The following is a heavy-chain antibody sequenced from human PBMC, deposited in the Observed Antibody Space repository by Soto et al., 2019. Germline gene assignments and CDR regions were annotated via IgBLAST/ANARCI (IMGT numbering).Heavy chain of an antibody. V-gene: IGHV3-23*01. J-gene: IGHJ4*02. D-gene: IGHD1-1*01. CDR2: ISGSGGST. Sequence: PGGSLRLSCAASGFTFSSYAMSWVRQAPGKGLEWVSAISGSGGSTYYADSVKGRFTISRDNSKNTLYLQMNSLRAEDTAVYYCAKSLHNWSDGGYFDYWGPGALVTVSS. CDR1: GFTFSSYA. CDR3: AKSLHNWSDGGYFDY.